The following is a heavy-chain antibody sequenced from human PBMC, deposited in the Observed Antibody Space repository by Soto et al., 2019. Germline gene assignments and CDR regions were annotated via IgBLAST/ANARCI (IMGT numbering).Heavy chain of an antibody. CDR1: GGSISSGDYY. D-gene: IGHD3-16*01. CDR2: IYYSGST. J-gene: IGHJ6*02. CDR3: ARVLGGFYYYGMDV. V-gene: IGHV4-30-4*01. Sequence: PSETLSLTCTVSGGSISSGDYYWSWIRQPPGKGLEWIGYIYYSGSTYYNPSLKSRVTISVDTSKNQFSLKLSSVTAADTAVYYCARVLGGFYYYGMDVWGQGTTVTVSS.